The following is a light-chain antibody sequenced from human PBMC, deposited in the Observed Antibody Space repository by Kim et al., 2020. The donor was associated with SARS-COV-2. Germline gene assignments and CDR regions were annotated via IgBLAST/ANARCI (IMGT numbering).Light chain of an antibody. J-gene: IGKJ3*01. CDR1: QSISSY. CDR2: AAS. CDR3: QQSYSTLGVT. Sequence: SVGDRVTITCRASQSISSYLNWYQQKPGKAPKLLIYAASSLQSGVPSRFSGSVSGTDFTLTISSLQPEDFATYYCQQSYSTLGVTFGPGTKVDIK. V-gene: IGKV1-39*01.